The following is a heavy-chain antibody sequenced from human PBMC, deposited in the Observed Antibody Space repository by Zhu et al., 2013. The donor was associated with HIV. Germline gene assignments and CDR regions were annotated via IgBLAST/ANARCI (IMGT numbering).Heavy chain of an antibody. CDR3: ARDDGQGGLLDY. V-gene: IGHV3-53*02. Sequence: EVQLVETGGGLIQPGRSRRLSCAVSGFTVSTNYMDWVRQAPGRGLEWVSLIYSDGNTDYADSVKGRFSISRDSSSNTVYLQMNSLRAEDTAVYYCARDDGQGGLLDYWGQGTLVTVSA. J-gene: IGHJ4*02. CDR2: IYSDGNT. CDR1: GFTVSTNY. D-gene: IGHD3-16*01.